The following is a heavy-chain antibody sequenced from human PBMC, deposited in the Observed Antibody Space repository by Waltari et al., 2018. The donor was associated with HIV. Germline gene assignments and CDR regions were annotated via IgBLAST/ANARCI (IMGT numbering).Heavy chain of an antibody. CDR2: IWYDGDKK. D-gene: IGHD3-22*01. Sequence: QVQLVESGGGVVQPGRSLRLSCAASGFTFSNFAMHWARQAPGKGMGGVAVIWYDGDKKYYAGSVKGRFTISRDNSKNTLYLQMNSLRVEDTAVYYCARGGYYYDISGYYHYWGQGTLVTVSS. CDR1: GFTFSNFA. CDR3: ARGGYYYDISGYYHY. V-gene: IGHV3-33*01. J-gene: IGHJ4*02.